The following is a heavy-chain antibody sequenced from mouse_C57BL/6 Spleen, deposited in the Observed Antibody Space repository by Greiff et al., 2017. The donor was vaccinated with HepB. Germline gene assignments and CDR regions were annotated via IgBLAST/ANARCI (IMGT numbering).Heavy chain of an antibody. D-gene: IGHD1-1*01. CDR1: GFTFSSYG. CDR2: ISSGGSYT. Sequence: EVKLVESGGDLVKPGGSLKLSCAASGFTFSSYGMSWVRQTPDKRLEWVATISSGGSYTYYPDSVKGRFTISRDNAKNTLYLQMSSLKSEDTAMYYCARRRVVAHFDYWGQGTTLTVSS. J-gene: IGHJ2*01. V-gene: IGHV5-6*02. CDR3: ARRRVVAHFDY.